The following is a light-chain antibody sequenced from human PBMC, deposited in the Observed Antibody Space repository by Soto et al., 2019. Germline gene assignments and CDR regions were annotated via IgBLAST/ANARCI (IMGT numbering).Light chain of an antibody. CDR1: LGISGW. V-gene: IGKV1-12*01. CDR2: AAS. Sequence: DIQMTQSPSSVSASVGDRVTITCRASLGISGWLTWYQRKPGKAPKVLIYAASSLQSGVPPRFSGSGSGTEFTLTISSLQPEDFATYYCQQANSYPLTFGGGTKVEIK. CDR3: QQANSYPLT. J-gene: IGKJ4*01.